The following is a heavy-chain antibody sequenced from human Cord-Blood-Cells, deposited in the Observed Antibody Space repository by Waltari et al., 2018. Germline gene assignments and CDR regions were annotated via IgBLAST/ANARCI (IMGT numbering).Heavy chain of an antibody. CDR1: GYSISSGYY. Sequence: QVQLQESGPGLVKPSETLSLTCTVPGYSISSGYYWGWLRQPPGKGLEWIGSIYHSGSTYYNPSLKSRVTISVDTSKNQFSLKLSSVTAADTAVYYCASGVVVPANYWFDPWGQGTLVTVSS. D-gene: IGHD2-2*01. V-gene: IGHV4-38-2*02. J-gene: IGHJ5*02. CDR3: ASGVVVPANYWFDP. CDR2: IYHSGST.